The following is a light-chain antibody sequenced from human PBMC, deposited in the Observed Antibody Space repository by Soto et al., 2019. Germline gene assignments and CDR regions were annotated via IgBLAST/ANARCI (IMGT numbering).Light chain of an antibody. CDR1: SSDVGNYNR. Sequence: QSALTQPPSVSGSPGQSVTISCTGTSSDVGNYNRVSWYQQPPGTAPKVIIYEVSNRPSGVPDRFSGSKSCNTASLTISGLQAEDEADYYCSSYTSSSIYVFGTGTKVTVL. J-gene: IGLJ1*01. CDR3: SSYTSSSIYV. V-gene: IGLV2-18*02. CDR2: EVS.